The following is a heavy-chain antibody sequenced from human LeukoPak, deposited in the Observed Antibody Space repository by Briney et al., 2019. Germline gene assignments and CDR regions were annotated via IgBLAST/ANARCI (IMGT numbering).Heavy chain of an antibody. CDR1: GFTFSSYG. J-gene: IGHJ4*02. CDR3: AAPGSGDSSGYLLPFDY. D-gene: IGHD3-22*01. CDR2: ISYDGSNK. Sequence: PGRSLRLSCAASGFTFSSYGMHWVRQAPGKGLEWVAVISYDGSNKYYADSVKGRFTISRDNSKNTLYLQMNSLRAEDTAVYYCAAPGSGDSSGYLLPFDYWGQGTLVTVSS. V-gene: IGHV3-30*03.